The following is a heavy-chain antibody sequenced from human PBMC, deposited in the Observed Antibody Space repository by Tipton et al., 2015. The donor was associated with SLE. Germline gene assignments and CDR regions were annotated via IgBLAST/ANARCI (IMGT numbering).Heavy chain of an antibody. J-gene: IGHJ5*02. CDR2: IIPIFGTA. V-gene: IGHV1-69*05. CDR3: AREYSSSQLGFDP. Sequence: QLVQSGVEVKKPGASVRVSCKASGYTFTTYGISWVRQAPGQGLEWMGGIIPIFGTANYAQKFQGRVTITTDESTSTAYMELSSLRSEDTAVYYCAREYSSSQLGFDPWGQGTLVTVSS. D-gene: IGHD6-6*01. CDR1: GYTFTTYG.